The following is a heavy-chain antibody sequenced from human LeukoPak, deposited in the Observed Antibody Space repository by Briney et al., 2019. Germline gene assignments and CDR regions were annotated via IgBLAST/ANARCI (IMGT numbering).Heavy chain of an antibody. D-gene: IGHD6-6*01. J-gene: IGHJ4*02. CDR1: GGTFSSYA. CDR2: IIPIFGTA. CDR3: ARGGPLAARPSFPRY. V-gene: IGHV1-69*06. Sequence: SAKVSCKASGGTFSSYAISWVRQAPGQGREWMGGIIPIFGTANYAQKFQGRVTITADKSTSTAYMELSSLRSEDTAVYYCARGGPLAARPSFPRYWGQGTLVTVSS.